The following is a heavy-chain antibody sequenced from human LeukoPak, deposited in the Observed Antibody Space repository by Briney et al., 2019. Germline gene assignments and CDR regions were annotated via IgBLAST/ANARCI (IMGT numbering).Heavy chain of an antibody. CDR1: GFTFSSYG. D-gene: IGHD3-10*01. V-gene: IGHV3-33*01. J-gene: IGHJ5*02. Sequence: GGSLRLSCAASGFTFSSYGMHWVRQAPGKGLEWVAVIWYDGSNKYYADSVKGRSTISRDNSKNTLYLQMNSLRAEYTAVYYCARERITMVRGVIGRFDPWGQGTLVTVSS. CDR3: ARERITMVRGVIGRFDP. CDR2: IWYDGSNK.